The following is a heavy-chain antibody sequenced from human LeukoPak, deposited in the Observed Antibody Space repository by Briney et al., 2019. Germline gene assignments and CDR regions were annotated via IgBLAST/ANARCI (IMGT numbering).Heavy chain of an antibody. CDR1: GGSFSGYY. D-gene: IGHD6-13*01. CDR2: INHSGST. J-gene: IGHJ4*02. V-gene: IGHV4-34*01. CDR3: ARARTRQQLVLRY. Sequence: PSETLSLTCAVYGGSFSGYYWSWIRQPPGRGLEWIGEINHSGSTSYNPSLKSRVTISVDTSKNQFSLKLSSVTAADTAVYYCARARTRQQLVLRYWGQGTLVTVSS.